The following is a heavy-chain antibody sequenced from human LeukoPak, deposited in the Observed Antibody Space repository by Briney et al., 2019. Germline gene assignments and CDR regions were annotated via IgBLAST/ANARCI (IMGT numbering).Heavy chain of an antibody. D-gene: IGHD3-3*01. CDR1: GFNFRRYG. CDR2: LWSDGSNT. V-gene: IGHV3-33*01. CDR3: ARDGPHYDLDV. J-gene: IGHJ6*02. Sequence: GRALRLSSAASGFNFRRYGLHWVRQAPGKSLEWVAFLWSDGSNTNDADSVKGRFTISTDSSKNSLYLQRNSLRAEDTAVYYCARDGPHYDLDVWGQGTTVTVSS.